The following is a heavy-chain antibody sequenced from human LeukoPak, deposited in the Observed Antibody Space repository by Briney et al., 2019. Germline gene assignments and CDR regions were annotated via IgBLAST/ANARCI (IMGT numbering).Heavy chain of an antibody. D-gene: IGHD3-10*01. J-gene: IGHJ4*02. CDR3: ARTYYYGSGSYYDY. CDR1: GGSISSSSYY. V-gene: IGHV4-39*07. Sequence: SETLSLTCTVSGGSISSSSYYWGWIRQPPGKGLEWIGSIYYSGSTYYNPSLKSRVTILVDTSKIQFSLKLSSVTAADTAVYYCARTYYYGSGSYYDYWGQGTLVTVSS. CDR2: IYYSGST.